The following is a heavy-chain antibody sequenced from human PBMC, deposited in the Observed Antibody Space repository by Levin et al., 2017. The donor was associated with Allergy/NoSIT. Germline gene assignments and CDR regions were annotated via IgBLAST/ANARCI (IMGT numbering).Heavy chain of an antibody. CDR2: ISGSGGNT. CDR1: GFTFSSYA. Sequence: GGSLRLSCAASGFTFSSYAMSWVRQAPGKGLEWVSGISGSGGNTYYAVSVKGRFTISRDNPKNTLYLQMNSLSGEDTAVYYCAKDRVIVVAGTVDYWGQGTLVTVSS. D-gene: IGHD6-19*01. CDR3: AKDRVIVVAGTVDY. J-gene: IGHJ4*02. V-gene: IGHV3-23*01.